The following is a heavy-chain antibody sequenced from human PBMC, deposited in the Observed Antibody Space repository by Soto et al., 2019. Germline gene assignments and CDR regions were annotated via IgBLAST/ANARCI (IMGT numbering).Heavy chain of an antibody. CDR3: AKHYYGLGNNYYYAVDV. CDR2: ISYDGSSK. Sequence: PGGSLRLSCAASGFTFSSYGMHWVRLAPGKGLEWVAFISYDGSSKYYADSVKGRFTISRDNSKKTLYLQMNSLRPEDTAVYYCAKHYYGLGNNYYYAVDVWGQGTTVTVSS. V-gene: IGHV3-30*18. CDR1: GFTFSSYG. D-gene: IGHD3-10*01. J-gene: IGHJ6*02.